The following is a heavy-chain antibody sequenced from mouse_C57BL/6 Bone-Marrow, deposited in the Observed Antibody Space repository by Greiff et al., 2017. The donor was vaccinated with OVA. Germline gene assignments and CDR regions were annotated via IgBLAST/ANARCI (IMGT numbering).Heavy chain of an antibody. D-gene: IGHD2-2*01. CDR1: GYAFSSSW. CDR2: IYPGDGDT. V-gene: IGHV1-82*01. Sequence: QVQLQQSGPELVKPGASVKISCTASGYAFSSSWMNWVKQRPGKGLEWIGRIYPGDGDTNYNGKFKGKATLTADKSSSTAYMQLSSLTSEDSAVYFCARWGWGYAYWGKGTTLTVSS. J-gene: IGHJ2*01. CDR3: ARWGWGYAY.